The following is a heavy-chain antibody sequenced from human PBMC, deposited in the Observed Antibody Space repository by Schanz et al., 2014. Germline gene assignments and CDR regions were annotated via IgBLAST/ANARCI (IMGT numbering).Heavy chain of an antibody. J-gene: IGHJ6*02. V-gene: IGHV3-66*01. CDR1: GFIVRSNY. CDR2: VHPGGST. CDR3: AKDGPGGSGSYSADGGMDV. D-gene: IGHD3-10*01. Sequence: EVQLVESGGGLVQPGGSLRLSCAVSGFIVRSNYMTWVRQAPGKGLEWVSFVHPGGSTYYPDSVKGRFTVSRDNSKNTLFLQMNSLRAEDTAVYYCAKDGPGGSGSYSADGGMDVWGQGTTVTVSS.